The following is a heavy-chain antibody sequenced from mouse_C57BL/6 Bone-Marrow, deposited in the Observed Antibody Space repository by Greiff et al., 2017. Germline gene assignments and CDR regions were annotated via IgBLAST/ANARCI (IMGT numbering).Heavy chain of an antibody. V-gene: IGHV1-39*01. CDR2: INPNYGTT. CDR3: ARSDYYGSSPYYYAMDY. J-gene: IGHJ4*01. D-gene: IGHD1-1*01. Sequence: EVQGVESGPELVKPGASVKISCKASGYSFTDYNMNWVKQSNGKSLEWIGVINPNYGTTSYNQKFKGKATLTVDQSSSTAYMQLNSLTSEDSAVYYCARSDYYGSSPYYYAMDYWGQGTSVTVSS. CDR1: GYSFTDYN.